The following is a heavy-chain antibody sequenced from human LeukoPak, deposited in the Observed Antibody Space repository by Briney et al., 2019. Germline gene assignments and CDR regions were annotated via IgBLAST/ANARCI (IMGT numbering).Heavy chain of an antibody. CDR2: FHTAGDI. CDR3: ARRSCSSRSCSPRVNGLDV. D-gene: IGHD2-2*01. Sequence: GVSLRLSWSASGFTFSNYDMHWVRQATGKGLEGGAAFHTAGDIHYSVSVKGRFATSRENAKNSFYLQMNNLRPGDTAVYYCARRSCSSRSCSPRVNGLDVSGQGTTVTVSS. V-gene: IGHV3-13*01. J-gene: IGHJ6*02. CDR1: GFTFSNYD.